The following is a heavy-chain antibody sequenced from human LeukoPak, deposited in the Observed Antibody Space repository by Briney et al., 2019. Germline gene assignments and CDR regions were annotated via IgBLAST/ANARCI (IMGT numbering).Heavy chain of an antibody. Sequence: SETLSLXCTVSGGSISSYYWSWIRQPPGKGLEWIGYIYYSGSTKYNPSLKSRVTISVVTSKNQFSLRLSSVTAADTAVYYCARYPFDGYNYYFDYWGPGTLVTVSS. CDR1: GGSISSYY. CDR3: ARYPFDGYNYYFDY. D-gene: IGHD5-24*01. J-gene: IGHJ4*02. V-gene: IGHV4-59*01. CDR2: IYYSGST.